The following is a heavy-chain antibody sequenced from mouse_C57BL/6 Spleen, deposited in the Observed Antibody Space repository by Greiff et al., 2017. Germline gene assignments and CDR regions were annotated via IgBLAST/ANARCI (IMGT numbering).Heavy chain of an antibody. D-gene: IGHD1-1*01. V-gene: IGHV5-17*01. CDR2: ISSGSSTI. Sequence: EVKLVESGGGLVKPGGSLKLSCAASGFTFSDYGMHWVRQAPEKGLEWVAYISSGSSTIYYADTVKGRFTISRDNAKNTLFLQMTSLRSEDTAMYYCARNNYYGSSYVYYFDYWGQGTTLTVSS. CDR1: GFTFSDYG. CDR3: ARNNYYGSSYVYYFDY. J-gene: IGHJ2*01.